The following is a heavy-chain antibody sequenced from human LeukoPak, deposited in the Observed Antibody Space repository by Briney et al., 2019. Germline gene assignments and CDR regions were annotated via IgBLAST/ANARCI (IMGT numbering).Heavy chain of an antibody. J-gene: IGHJ3*02. CDR1: GYTFTSYG. V-gene: IGHV1-18*01. D-gene: IGHD1-1*01. CDR3: ARGAVEDAFDI. Sequence: GASVKVSCKASGYTFTSYGISWVRQAPGQGLEWMGWISAYNGNTNYAQKFQGRVTMTRDTSISTAYMELSRLRSDDTAVYYCARGAVEDAFDIWGQGTMVTVSS. CDR2: ISAYNGNT.